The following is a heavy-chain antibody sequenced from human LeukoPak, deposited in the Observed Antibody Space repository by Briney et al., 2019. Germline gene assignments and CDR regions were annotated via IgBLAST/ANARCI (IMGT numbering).Heavy chain of an antibody. Sequence: PGGSLRLSCAASGFTFSSYGMHWVRQAPGKGLEWVAVISYDGSNKYYADSVKGRFTISRDNSKNTLYLQMNSLRAEDTAVYYCAKEVLGGPPSFDYWGQGTLVTVSS. CDR1: GFTFSSYG. V-gene: IGHV3-30*18. CDR3: AKEVLGGPPSFDY. J-gene: IGHJ4*02. D-gene: IGHD4-23*01. CDR2: ISYDGSNK.